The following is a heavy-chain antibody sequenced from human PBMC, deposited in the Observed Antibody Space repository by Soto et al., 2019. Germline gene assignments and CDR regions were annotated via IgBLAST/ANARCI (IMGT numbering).Heavy chain of an antibody. D-gene: IGHD6-6*01. CDR3: ARRLYSSSVFDY. V-gene: IGHV3-53*01. CDR1: GFTVSSNY. Sequence: EVQLVESGGGLIQPGGSLRLSCAASGFTVSSNYMSWVRQAPGKGLEWVSVIYSGGSTYYADSVKGRFTISRDNSKNTLYLQMNSLRVEDTAVYYCARRLYSSSVFDYWGQGTLVTVSS. CDR2: IYSGGST. J-gene: IGHJ4*02.